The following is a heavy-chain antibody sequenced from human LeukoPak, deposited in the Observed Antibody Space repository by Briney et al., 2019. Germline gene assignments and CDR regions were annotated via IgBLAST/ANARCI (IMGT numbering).Heavy chain of an antibody. CDR1: GFTFSDYY. J-gene: IGHJ4*02. CDR2: NTSSGSST. CDR3: TRERRGTYYAFES. V-gene: IGHV3-11*01. Sequence: GGSLRLSCAPSGFTFSDYYTSGLRQAPGGGLEWISYNTSSGSSTNYADSVEGRFTISRDNAKNSVVLQMHRLRAEDTAVYYCTRERRGTYYAFESWGQGTLVTVSS. D-gene: IGHD3-16*01.